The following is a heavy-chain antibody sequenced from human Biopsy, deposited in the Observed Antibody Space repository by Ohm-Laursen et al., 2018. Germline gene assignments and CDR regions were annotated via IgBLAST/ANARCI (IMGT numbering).Heavy chain of an antibody. CDR3: ARDSSRRAREGGMDV. Sequence: SLSLSCAASGFSVSSYDMNWVRQAPGKGLAWISYIIETSSHIYDADSVRGRFTVARDIAKNSLYLQLNSLRVEDTAVYYCARDSSRRAREGGMDVWGQGTTVTVSS. CDR1: GFSVSSYD. J-gene: IGHJ6*02. V-gene: IGHV3-21*01. CDR2: IIETSSHI. D-gene: IGHD6-6*01.